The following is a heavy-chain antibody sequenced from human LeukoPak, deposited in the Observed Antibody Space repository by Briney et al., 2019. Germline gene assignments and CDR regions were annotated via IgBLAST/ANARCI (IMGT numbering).Heavy chain of an antibody. D-gene: IGHD1-26*01. Sequence: GASVKVSCKASGGTFSSYAISWVRQAPGQGLEWMGGIIPIFGTANYAQEFQGRVTITTDESTSTAYMELSSLRSEDTAVYYCATPGPLYSGSLIFDYWGQGTLVTVSS. V-gene: IGHV1-69*05. CDR2: IIPIFGTA. CDR3: ATPGPLYSGSLIFDY. J-gene: IGHJ4*02. CDR1: GGTFSSYA.